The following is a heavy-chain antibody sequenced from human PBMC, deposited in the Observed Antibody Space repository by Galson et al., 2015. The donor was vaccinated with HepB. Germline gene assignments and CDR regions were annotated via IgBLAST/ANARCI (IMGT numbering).Heavy chain of an antibody. J-gene: IGHJ4*02. V-gene: IGHV4-31*03. CDR1: GGSISSGGYY. D-gene: IGHD3-22*01. Sequence: TLSLTCTVSGGSISSGGYYWSWIRQHPGKGLEWIGYIYYSGSTYYNPSLKSRVTISVDTSKNQFSLKLSSVTAADTAVYYCARGVTMIVARYRPEYYFDYWGQGTLVTVSS. CDR3: ARGVTMIVARYRPEYYFDY. CDR2: IYYSGST.